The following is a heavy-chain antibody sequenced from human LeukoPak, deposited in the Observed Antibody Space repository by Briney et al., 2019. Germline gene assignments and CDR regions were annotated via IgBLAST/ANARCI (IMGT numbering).Heavy chain of an antibody. CDR1: KFTFSNYG. D-gene: IGHD3-10*01. J-gene: IGHJ4*02. CDR3: AKEYDSGGYGANFDY. Sequence: GGSPRLSCTASKFTFSNYGMQWVRQAPGKGLERVAVVSSDGGTKYYADSVKGRFTISRDNSRNTMYLQMNSLRAEDTAVYYCAKEYDSGGYGANFDYWGQGTLVTVSS. CDR2: VSSDGGTK. V-gene: IGHV3-30*18.